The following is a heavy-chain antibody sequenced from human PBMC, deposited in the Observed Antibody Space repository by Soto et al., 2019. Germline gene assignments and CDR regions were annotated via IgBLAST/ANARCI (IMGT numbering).Heavy chain of an antibody. CDR2: ISSDGIST. V-gene: IGHV3-74*01. Sequence: EVHLVESGGGLVQPGGSLRLSCAASGFTFSGYWMHWVRQAPGKWLVWVSRISSDGISTTYADCAEGRFIISRDNAKNTLDLQLNSRRAEDTAVYYCARGSRGYSYVYNDYWGQGTLVSVSS. J-gene: IGHJ4*02. CDR1: GFTFSGYW. CDR3: ARGSRGYSYVYNDY. D-gene: IGHD5-18*01.